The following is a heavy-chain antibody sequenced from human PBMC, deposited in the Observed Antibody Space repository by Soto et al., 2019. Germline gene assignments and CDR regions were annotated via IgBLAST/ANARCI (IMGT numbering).Heavy chain of an antibody. CDR3: ARHPPKNYDFWSGYSLYGMDV. J-gene: IGHJ6*02. CDR2: IDPSDSYT. CDR1: GYSFTSYW. D-gene: IGHD3-3*01. V-gene: IGHV5-10-1*01. Sequence: GESLKISCKGSGYSFTSYWISWVRQMPGKGLEWMGRIDPSDSYTNYSPSFQGHVTISADKSISTAYLQWISLKASDTAMYYCARHPPKNYDFWSGYSLYGMDVWGQGTTVTVSS.